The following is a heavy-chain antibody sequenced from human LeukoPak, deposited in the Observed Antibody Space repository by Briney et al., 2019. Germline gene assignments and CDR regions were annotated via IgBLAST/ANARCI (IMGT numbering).Heavy chain of an antibody. CDR2: IIPIFGTA. V-gene: IGHV1-69*13. CDR1: GGTFSSYA. Sequence: SVKVSCKASGGTFSSYAISWVRQAPGQGLEWMGGIIPIFGTANYAQKFQGRVTITADESTSTAYIELSSLRSEDTAVYYCARIAGATVLAAHFDYWGQGTLVTVSS. J-gene: IGHJ4*02. CDR3: ARIAGATVLAAHFDY. D-gene: IGHD1-26*01.